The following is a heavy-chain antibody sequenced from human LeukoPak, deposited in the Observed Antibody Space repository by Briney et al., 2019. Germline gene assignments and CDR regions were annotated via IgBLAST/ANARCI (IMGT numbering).Heavy chain of an antibody. J-gene: IGHJ4*02. CDR2: IYYSGGT. Sequence: SETLSLTCIVSLGSISRYYWSGIRQPPGKGLEWMGHIYYSGGTNYNPSLKSRVTISVDTSKNQFSLKLSSVPAADTAVYDCARADPTYIAVAGYFDYWGQGTLVTVSS. CDR1: LGSISRYY. CDR3: ARADPTYIAVAGYFDY. V-gene: IGHV4-59*01. D-gene: IGHD6-19*01.